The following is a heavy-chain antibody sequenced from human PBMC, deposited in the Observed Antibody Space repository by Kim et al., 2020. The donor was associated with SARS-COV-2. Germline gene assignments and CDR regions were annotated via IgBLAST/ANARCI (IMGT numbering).Heavy chain of an antibody. V-gene: IGHV1-24*01. J-gene: IGHJ6*02. CDR2: T. D-gene: IGHD4-17*01. Sequence: TSYAQKFQGRVTMTEDTATDTASMELSSLRSEDTAVYYCARVTTNVGMDVWGQGTTVTVSS. CDR3: ARVTTNVGMDV.